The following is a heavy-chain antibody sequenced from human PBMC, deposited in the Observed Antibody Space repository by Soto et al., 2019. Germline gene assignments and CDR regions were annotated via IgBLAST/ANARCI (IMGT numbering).Heavy chain of an antibody. D-gene: IGHD4-17*01. CDR2: ISSSGSII. V-gene: IGHV3-11*01. Sequence: PGGSLRLSCAASGFTFSDYYMSWIRQAPGKGLEWVSYISSSGSIIYYAGSVKGRFTISRDNAKNSLYLQMNSLRAEDTAVYYCAQTSVTRRFHYWGQGTLVTVSS. J-gene: IGHJ4*02. CDR1: GFTFSDYY. CDR3: AQTSVTRRFHY.